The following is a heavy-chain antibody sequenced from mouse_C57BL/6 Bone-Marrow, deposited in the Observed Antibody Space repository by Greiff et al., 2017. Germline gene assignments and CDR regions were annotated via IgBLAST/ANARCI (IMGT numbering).Heavy chain of an antibody. D-gene: IGHD1-1*01. CDR2: IDPEDGET. Sequence: EVQLQQSGAELVKPGASVKLSCTASGFNIKDYYIHWVKQRTEQGLEWIGRIDPEDGETKYAPKFQDKAPITADTSSNTAYLQLSSLTSEDTAVDYCTRSLIDYGTNDWGQGTTLTVSS. CDR1: GFNIKDYY. J-gene: IGHJ2*01. CDR3: TRSLIDYGTND. V-gene: IGHV14-2*01.